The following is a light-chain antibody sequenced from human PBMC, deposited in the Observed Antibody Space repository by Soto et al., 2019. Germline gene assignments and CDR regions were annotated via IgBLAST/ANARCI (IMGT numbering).Light chain of an antibody. J-gene: IGKJ1*01. CDR1: QAISIY. CDR2: AAS. CDR3: QKYNSAPPT. Sequence: DIQMTQSPSSLSTSVGDRVTITCRASQAISIYLAWYQQKPGKVPKLLIYAASTLHSGVPSRFSGSGSGTDFTLTISSLQPEDVATYYCQKYNSAPPTFGQGTKVEIK. V-gene: IGKV1-27*01.